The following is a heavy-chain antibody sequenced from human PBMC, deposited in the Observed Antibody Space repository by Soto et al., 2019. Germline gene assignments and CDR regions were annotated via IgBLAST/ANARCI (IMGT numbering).Heavy chain of an antibody. D-gene: IGHD3-10*01. V-gene: IGHV3-66*01. CDR1: GFTVSSNY. J-gene: IGHJ3*02. CDR3: ARDQRLYGSGSVLSRDAFDI. CDR2: IYSGGST. Sequence: PGGSLRLSCAASGFTVSSNYMSWVRQAPGKGLEWVSVIYSGGSTYYADSMKGRFTISRDNSKNTQYIQMNSLRVEDTAVYYCARDQRLYGSGSVLSRDAFDIWGQGTMVTVSS.